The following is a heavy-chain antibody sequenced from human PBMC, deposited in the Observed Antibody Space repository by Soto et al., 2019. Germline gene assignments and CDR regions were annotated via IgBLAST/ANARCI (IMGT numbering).Heavy chain of an antibody. V-gene: IGHV3-73*01. Sequence: VRSLRLSCAASGFTFSGSAMHWVRQASGKGLEWVGRIRSKAHSYATAYAASVKGRFTISRDDSKNTAYLQMNSLKTEDTAVYYCTRRAVRAAIDHYYYYGMDVWGQGTTVTVSS. CDR2: IRSKAHSYAT. CDR1: GFTFSGSA. J-gene: IGHJ6*02. D-gene: IGHD2-2*02. CDR3: TRRAVRAAIDHYYYYGMDV.